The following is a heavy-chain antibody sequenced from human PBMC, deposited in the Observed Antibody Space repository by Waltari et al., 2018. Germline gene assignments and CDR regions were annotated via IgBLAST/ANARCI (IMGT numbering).Heavy chain of an antibody. CDR1: GASMTSCNFF. J-gene: IGHJ4*02. V-gene: IGHV4-61*02. Sequence: QVQLQESGPRLVKPSQTLSLTCTVSGASMTSCNFFCNWIRQPAGKGLEWIGRIFNPEATNYNPSLDSRVTISLDTSKNLFSLEMTSVTDADTAVYYCARGSGSGTYYNDYFVSWGQGALVTVSS. CDR2: IFNPEAT. D-gene: IGHD3-10*01. CDR3: ARGSGSGTYYNDYFVS.